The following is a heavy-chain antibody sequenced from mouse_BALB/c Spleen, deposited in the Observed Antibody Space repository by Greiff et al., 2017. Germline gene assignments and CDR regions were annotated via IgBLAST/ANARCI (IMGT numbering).Heavy chain of an antibody. CDR3: ARPPTAWFAY. V-gene: IGHV5-12-1*01. CDR1: GFAFSSYD. J-gene: IGHJ3*01. Sequence: EVQRVESGGGLVKPGGSLKLSCAASGFAFSSYDMSWVRQTPEKRLEWVAYISSGGGSTYYPDTVKGRFTISRDNAKNTLYLQMSSLKSEDTAMYYCARPPTAWFAYWGQGTLVTVSA. D-gene: IGHD3-2*01. CDR2: ISSGGGST.